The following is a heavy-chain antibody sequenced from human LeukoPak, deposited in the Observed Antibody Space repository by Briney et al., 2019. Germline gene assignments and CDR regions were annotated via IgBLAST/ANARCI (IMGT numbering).Heavy chain of an antibody. Sequence: RGESLQISCKGSGYNINNYWIGWVRPMPGKGLEWMGIIYPGDSDTRYSSSFQGQVTISADKSINTAYLQWSSLRASDTAMYYCARRREYSSSSGFDYWGQGTLVTVSS. V-gene: IGHV5-51*01. J-gene: IGHJ4*02. CDR2: IYPGDSDT. D-gene: IGHD6-6*01. CDR1: GYNINNYW. CDR3: ARRREYSSSSGFDY.